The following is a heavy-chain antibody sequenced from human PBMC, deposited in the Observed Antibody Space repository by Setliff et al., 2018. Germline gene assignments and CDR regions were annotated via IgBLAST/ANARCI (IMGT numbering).Heavy chain of an antibody. CDR1: GGSISSSIYY. CDR2: IYYSGST. D-gene: IGHD6-6*01. Sequence: SETLSLTCTVSGGSISSSIYYWGWIRQPPGKGLEWIGSIYYSGSTYYNPSLKSRVTISVDTSKNQFSLKLSSVTAEDTAVYYCAKEGAGYSSSSDRFDPWGQGTLVTVSS. CDR3: AKEGAGYSSSSDRFDP. V-gene: IGHV4-39*07. J-gene: IGHJ5*02.